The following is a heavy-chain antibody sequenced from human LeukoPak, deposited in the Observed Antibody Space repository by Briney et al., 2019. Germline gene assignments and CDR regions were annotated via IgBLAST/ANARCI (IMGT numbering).Heavy chain of an antibody. CDR3: AKTRITIFGVVKYYFDY. CDR1: GFTFNNYG. Sequence: GGSLRLSCAASGFTFNNYGMSWVRQAPGKGLEWVSAISGSGFSTYYADSVKGRFTISRDNSKNTLYLQMNSLRAEDTAVYYCAKTRITIFGVVKYYFDYWGQGTLVTVSS. D-gene: IGHD3-3*01. J-gene: IGHJ4*02. V-gene: IGHV3-23*01. CDR2: ISGSGFST.